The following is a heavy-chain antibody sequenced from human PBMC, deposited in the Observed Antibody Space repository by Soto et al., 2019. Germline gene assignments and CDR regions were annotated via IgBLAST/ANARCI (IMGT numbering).Heavy chain of an antibody. J-gene: IGHJ5*02. CDR1: GCSISSSSYY. Sequence: QLQLQESGPGLVKPSETLSLTCTVSGCSISSSSYYWGWIRQPPGKGLEWIGSIYYSGSTYYNPSLKSRVTIAVDTSKNQFSLKLSSVTAADTAVYYCARHELGEQWLVINWFDPWGQGTLVTVSS. V-gene: IGHV4-39*01. CDR3: ARHELGEQWLVINWFDP. D-gene: IGHD6-19*01. CDR2: IYYSGST.